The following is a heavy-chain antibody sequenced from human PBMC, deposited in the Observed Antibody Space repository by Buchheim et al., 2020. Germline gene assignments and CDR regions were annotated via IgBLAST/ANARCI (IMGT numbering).Heavy chain of an antibody. Sequence: QVQLQESGPGLVKPLETLSLTCTVSGGSISSYYWSWIRQPPGKGLEWIGYIYYSGSTNYNPSLKSRVTISVDTSKNQFSLKLSSVTAADTAVYYCARLCGGVGATLEWFDPWGQGTL. V-gene: IGHV4-59*08. D-gene: IGHD1-26*01. J-gene: IGHJ5*02. CDR1: GGSISSYY. CDR3: ARLCGGVGATLEWFDP. CDR2: IYYSGST.